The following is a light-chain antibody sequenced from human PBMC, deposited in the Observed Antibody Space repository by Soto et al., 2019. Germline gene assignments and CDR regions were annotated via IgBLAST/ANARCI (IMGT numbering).Light chain of an antibody. CDR2: EVN. J-gene: IGLJ2*01. CDR1: SSDVGTYNL. Sequence: QSVLTQPASVSGSPVQSITISCTGTSSDVGTYNLVSWYQQHPAKVPKLMIFEVNKRPSGISNRFSGSKSGNTASLTISGLQAEDEADYYFCSYVPGSTVVFGGGTKVTVL. V-gene: IGLV2-23*02. CDR3: CSYVPGSTVV.